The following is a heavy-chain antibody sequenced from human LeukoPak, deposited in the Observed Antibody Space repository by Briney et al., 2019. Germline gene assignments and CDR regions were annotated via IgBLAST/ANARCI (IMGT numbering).Heavy chain of an antibody. J-gene: IGHJ4*02. CDR1: GDSINDHY. D-gene: IGHD3-3*01. CDR2: IYYSGST. V-gene: IGHV4-59*06. CDR3: ARGADDFWSGYPYYFDY. Sequence: SETLSLTCTVSGDSINDHYWSWIRQHPGKGLEWIGYIYYSGSTYYNPSLKSRVTISVDTSKNQFSLKLSSVTAADTAVYYCARGADDFWSGYPYYFDYWGQGTLVTVSS.